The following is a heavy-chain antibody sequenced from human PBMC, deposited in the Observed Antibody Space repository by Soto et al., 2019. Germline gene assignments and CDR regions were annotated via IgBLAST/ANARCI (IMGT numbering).Heavy chain of an antibody. Sequence: QVQLVESGGGVVQPGRSLRLSCAASGFTFSSYGMHWVRQAPGKGLEWVAVLWFDGSNKYYADPVKGRFTISRANSKNALYLQVNSPRAEDTAVYYWARDVRGLWFGESPLYGFEIWGQGTMVTVSS. CDR3: ARDVRGLWFGESPLYGFEI. CDR1: GFTFSSYG. D-gene: IGHD3-10*01. J-gene: IGHJ3*02. V-gene: IGHV3-33*01. CDR2: LWFDGSNK.